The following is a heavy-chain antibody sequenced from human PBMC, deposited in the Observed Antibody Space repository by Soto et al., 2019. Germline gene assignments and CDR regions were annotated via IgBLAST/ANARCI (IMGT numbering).Heavy chain of an antibody. CDR3: ARDHIGVPPGWFDS. D-gene: IGHD6-6*01. CDR2: ISAYNGNT. Sequence: GASVKVSCKASGYTFRTNGISWVRQAPGQGLEWMGWISAYNGNTNYAQNLQGRVTMTADVSTSTAYMELRSLRSDDTDVYYCARDHIGVPPGWFDSWGQGTLVTVSS. V-gene: IGHV1-18*04. CDR1: GYTFRTNG. J-gene: IGHJ5*01.